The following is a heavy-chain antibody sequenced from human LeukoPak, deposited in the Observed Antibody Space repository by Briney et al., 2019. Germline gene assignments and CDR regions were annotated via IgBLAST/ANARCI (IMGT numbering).Heavy chain of an antibody. CDR2: IHPHGTM. CDR3: SRGWDACKLGNY. J-gene: IGHJ4*02. CDR1: DESISSSSYY. V-gene: IGHV4-39*01. Sequence: SETLSLTCSASDESISSSSYYWGWIRQPPGKGLEWIGTIHPHGTMYYNPSLKSRVTVSVDKSKNLFSLKLSSVTAADTAVYYCSRGWDACKLGNYWGQGSLATVSS. D-gene: IGHD1-26*01.